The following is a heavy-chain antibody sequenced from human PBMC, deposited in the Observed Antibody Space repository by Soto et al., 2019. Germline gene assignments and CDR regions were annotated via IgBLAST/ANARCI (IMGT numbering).Heavy chain of an antibody. J-gene: IGHJ6*02. CDR1: GFTFSSYA. CDR2: ISYDGSNK. CDR3: AKGRSYYCYYGVDV. Sequence: PGGSLRLSCAASGFTFSSYAMHWVRQAPGKGLEWVAVISYDGSNKYYADSVKGRFTISRDNSKNTLYLQMNSLRAEDTALYYCAKGRSYYCYYGVDVWGQGTTVTV. V-gene: IGHV3-30-3*01.